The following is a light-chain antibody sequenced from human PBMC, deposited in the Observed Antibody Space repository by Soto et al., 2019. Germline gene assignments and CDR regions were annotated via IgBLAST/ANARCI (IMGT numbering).Light chain of an antibody. CDR1: QGISSL. CDR3: QHRHSYPIT. J-gene: IGKJ5*01. Sequence: DIQLTQSPSFLSASVGDRVTITCPASQGISSLLAWYQQKPGKAPKLLIHTASTLQSGVPSRFSGSGSGTEFTLTISSLQPEDFATYYCQHRHSYPITFGQGTRLEIK. CDR2: TAS. V-gene: IGKV1-9*01.